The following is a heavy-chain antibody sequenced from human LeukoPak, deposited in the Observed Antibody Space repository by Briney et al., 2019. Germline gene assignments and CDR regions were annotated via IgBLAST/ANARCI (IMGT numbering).Heavy chain of an antibody. V-gene: IGHV4-34*01. D-gene: IGHD2-15*01. Sequence: LETLSLTCGVYGSSFSGYYWSWIRQPPGKGLEWIGEINHSGSTNYNPSLKSRVTISLDTSKNQFSLKLSSVTATDTAVYYCARGSIVVLVAATPDYWGQGTLVTVSS. CDR2: INHSGST. J-gene: IGHJ4*02. CDR1: GSSFSGYY. CDR3: ARGSIVVLVAATPDY.